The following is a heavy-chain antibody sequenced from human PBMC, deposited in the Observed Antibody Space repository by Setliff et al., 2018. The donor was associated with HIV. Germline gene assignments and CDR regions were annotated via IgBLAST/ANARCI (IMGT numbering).Heavy chain of an antibody. Sequence: GGSLRLSCAASGLIFSSYEMNWVRQAPGKGLEWISFIGGHGSIIHYADSVKGRFTISRDNAKNSVYLQMHSLRVEDTAVYYCAAVPWGHSSLIIDHWGQGTPVTV. D-gene: IGHD3-16*01. V-gene: IGHV3-48*03. J-gene: IGHJ4*02. CDR3: AAVPWGHSSLIIDH. CDR2: IGGHGSII. CDR1: GLIFSSYE.